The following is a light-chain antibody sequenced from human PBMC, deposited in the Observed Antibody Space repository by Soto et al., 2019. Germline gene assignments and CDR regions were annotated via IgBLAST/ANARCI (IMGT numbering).Light chain of an antibody. J-gene: IGKJ1*01. V-gene: IGKV3-15*01. CDR2: GAS. CDR1: QSVGIN. Sequence: EIVMTQSPASLSVSPGERATLSCRASQSVGINLVWFQQKPGQAPRLLIHGASTRVTGIPARFSGSGSRSEFTLSISSRQSEDFAVYYCLEYNNWPWTFGQGTKVEIK. CDR3: LEYNNWPWT.